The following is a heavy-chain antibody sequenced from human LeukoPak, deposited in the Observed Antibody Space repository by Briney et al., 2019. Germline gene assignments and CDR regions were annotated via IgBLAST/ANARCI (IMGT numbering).Heavy chain of an antibody. J-gene: IGHJ5*02. CDR2: IYYSGST. CDR1: GGSIGSGGYY. D-gene: IGHD3-10*01. V-gene: IGHV4-31*03. CDR3: ARASSGNWFDP. Sequence: SQTLSLTCTVSGGSIGSGGYYWSWIRQHPGKGLEWIGYIYYSGSTYYNPSLKSRVTISVDTSKNQFSLKLSSVTAADTGVYYCARASSGNWFDPWGQGTLVTVSS.